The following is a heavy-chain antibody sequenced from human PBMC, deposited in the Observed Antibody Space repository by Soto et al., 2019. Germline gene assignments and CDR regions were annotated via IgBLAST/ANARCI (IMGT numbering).Heavy chain of an antibody. J-gene: IGHJ4*02. CDR2: LTWNGEVL. D-gene: IGHD1-7*01. CDR1: GFTFDDYA. V-gene: IGHV3-9*01. Sequence: GGSLRLSCVASGFTFDDYAIHWVRQTPGKRLEWVSGLTWNGEVLGYADSVKGRFTISRDNAKNSLYLEMNSLRPEDTALYYCVKDRNYPRDQFHYWGQGTLVTVSS. CDR3: VKDRNYPRDQFHY.